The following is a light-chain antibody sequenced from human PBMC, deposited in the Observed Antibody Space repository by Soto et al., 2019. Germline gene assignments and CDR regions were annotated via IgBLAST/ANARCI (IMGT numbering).Light chain of an antibody. V-gene: IGKV3-20*01. Sequence: EIVLTQSPGTLSLSPGERATLSCRACQSVSSNYLAWYQQKPGQAPRLLIYGASSRATGIPDRFSGSGSGTDFTLTITRLEPEDFAEYYCQQYGSSPWTFGQGTKVEIQ. CDR3: QQYGSSPWT. J-gene: IGKJ1*01. CDR2: GAS. CDR1: QSVSSNY.